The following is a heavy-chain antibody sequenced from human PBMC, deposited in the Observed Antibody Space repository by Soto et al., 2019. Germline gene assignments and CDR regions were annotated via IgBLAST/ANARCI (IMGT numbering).Heavy chain of an antibody. V-gene: IGHV4-59*01. CDR2: IYYSGST. CDR1: GGSISSYY. CDR3: ARDGRRYDFWSGYSPYYFDY. J-gene: IGHJ4*02. Sequence: SETLSLTCTVSGGSISSYYWSWIRQPPGKGLEWIGYIYYSGSTNYNPSLKSRVTISVATSKNQFSLKLSSVTAADTAVYYCARDGRRYDFWSGYSPYYFDYWGQGTLVTVSS. D-gene: IGHD3-3*01.